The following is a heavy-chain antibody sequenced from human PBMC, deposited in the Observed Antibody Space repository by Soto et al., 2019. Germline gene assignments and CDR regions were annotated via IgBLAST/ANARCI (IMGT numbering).Heavy chain of an antibody. CDR2: IYTSGST. J-gene: IGHJ6*02. V-gene: IGHV4-4*07. CDR3: ARDREFGYSSSSFGYYYYGMDV. CDR1: GGSISSYY. D-gene: IGHD6-6*01. Sequence: SETLTLTCTDSGGSISSYYWSWIRQPAGKGLEWIGRIYTSGSTNYNPSLKSRVTMSVDTSKNQFSLKLSSVTAADTAVYYCARDREFGYSSSSFGYYYYGMDVWGQGTTVTVSS.